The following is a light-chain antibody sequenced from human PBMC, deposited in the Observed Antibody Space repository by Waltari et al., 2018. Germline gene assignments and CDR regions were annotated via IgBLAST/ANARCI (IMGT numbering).Light chain of an antibody. CDR1: TSDVCGYNY. J-gene: IGLJ3*02. Sequence: SALTQPRSVSGSPGQSVTISCTGTTSDVCGYNYFSWYQHHPGKAPKLMIFDVTQRPSGVPDRFSGSKSANTASLTISGLQAEDEADYYCCSFAGTYTWVFGGGTKVTVL. CDR2: DVT. CDR3: CSFAGTYTWV. V-gene: IGLV2-11*01.